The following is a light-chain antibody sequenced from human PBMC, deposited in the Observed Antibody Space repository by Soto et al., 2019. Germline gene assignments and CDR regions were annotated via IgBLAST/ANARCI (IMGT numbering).Light chain of an antibody. CDR3: SSYTSSGTL. J-gene: IGLJ1*01. V-gene: IGLV2-14*01. CDR2: EVS. Sequence: QSALTQPASVSGSPGQSITISCTGTTSDIGAYNFVSWYQHHPGKAPKLLIYEVSNRPSGVSSRFSGSKSGNTASLTISGLQAEDEADYYCSSYTSSGTLFGTGTKVTVL. CDR1: TSDIGAYNF.